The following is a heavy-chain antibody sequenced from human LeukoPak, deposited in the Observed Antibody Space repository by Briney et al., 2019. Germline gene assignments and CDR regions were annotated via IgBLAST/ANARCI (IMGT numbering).Heavy chain of an antibody. J-gene: IGHJ4*02. CDR2: IYYSGTT. Sequence: SETLSLTCTVSGDSITSGSYYWGWIRQPPGKGLEWIGTIYYSGTTYYNPSLKSRVTISIDTSKNQFSLKLSSVTAADTAVYYCARNFPGVGCSGGSCYDYWGQGTLVTVSS. D-gene: IGHD2-15*01. CDR1: GDSITSGSYY. V-gene: IGHV4-39*07. CDR3: ARNFPGVGCSGGSCYDY.